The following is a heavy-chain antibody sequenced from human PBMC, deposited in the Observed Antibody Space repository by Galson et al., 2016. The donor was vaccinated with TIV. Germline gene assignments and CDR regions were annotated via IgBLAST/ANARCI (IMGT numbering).Heavy chain of an antibody. Sequence: PALVKPTQTLTLTCTFSGFSLGTSGMCVSWVRQPPGKALEWLARIDWDDDKYYSTSLKTRLTISKDTSKTKVVLMVTDVDPMDTATYFCARTRSAAAGGLDFWGQGTLVTVSS. CDR2: IDWDDDK. CDR1: GFSLGTSGMC. V-gene: IGHV2-70*11. J-gene: IGHJ4*02. D-gene: IGHD6-13*01. CDR3: ARTRSAAAGGLDF.